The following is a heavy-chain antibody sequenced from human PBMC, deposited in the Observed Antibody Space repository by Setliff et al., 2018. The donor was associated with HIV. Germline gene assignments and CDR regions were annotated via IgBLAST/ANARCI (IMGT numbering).Heavy chain of an antibody. CDR3: ARDGYSSSWYVISGAFDY. Sequence: SETLSLTCAVYGGSFNGYSWTWIRQPPGKGLEWIGEMNHSGSTNYNPSLKSRVTISVDTSENQFSLKLSSVTAADTAVYYCARDGYSSSWYVISGAFDYWGQGILVTVSS. J-gene: IGHJ4*02. D-gene: IGHD6-13*01. V-gene: IGHV4-34*01. CDR2: MNHSGST. CDR1: GGSFNGYS.